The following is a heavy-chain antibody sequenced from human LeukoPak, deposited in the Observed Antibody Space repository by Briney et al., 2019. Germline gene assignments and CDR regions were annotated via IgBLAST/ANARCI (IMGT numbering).Heavy chain of an antibody. CDR1: GYTFTNYD. D-gene: IGHD3-10*01. Sequence: ASVKVSCKDSGYTFTNYDINWVRQAPGQGLEWMGWMNPNSGNTGYAQKFQGRVSMTRNTLVSTAYMELISLRSEDTAVYYCARGPLWFGESSYYFDIWGQGTLVTVSS. CDR2: MNPNSGNT. J-gene: IGHJ4*02. V-gene: IGHV1-8*01. CDR3: ARGPLWFGESSYYFDI.